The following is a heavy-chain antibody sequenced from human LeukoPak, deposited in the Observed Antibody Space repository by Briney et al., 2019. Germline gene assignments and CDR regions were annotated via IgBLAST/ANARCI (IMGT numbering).Heavy chain of an antibody. CDR3: ARDVEVFGNYYYYYMDV. CDR1: GGSISSDSYY. V-gene: IGHV4-39*07. CDR2: IYYTGST. Sequence: LETLSLTCTVSGGSISSDSYYWGWIRQPPGKGLEWIGNIYYTGSTYYSPSLKSRVTISVDTSKNQISLNLSSVTAADTAVYYCARDVEVFGNYYYYYMDVWGTGTTVTVSS. D-gene: IGHD3-3*01. J-gene: IGHJ6*03.